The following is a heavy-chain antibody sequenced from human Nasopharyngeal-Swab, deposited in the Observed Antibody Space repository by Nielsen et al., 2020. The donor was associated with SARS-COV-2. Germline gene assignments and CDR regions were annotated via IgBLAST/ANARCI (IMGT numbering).Heavy chain of an antibody. J-gene: IGHJ3*02. CDR1: GGSFSGYY. CDR3: ARGGYTGAFDI. D-gene: IGHD5-18*01. Sequence: SETLSLTCAVYGGSFSGYYWSWIRQPPGKGLEWIGEINHSGSTNYNPSLKSRVTISVDTSKNQFSLKLSSVIAADTAVYYCARGGYTGAFDIWGQGTMVTVSS. CDR2: INHSGST. V-gene: IGHV4-34*01.